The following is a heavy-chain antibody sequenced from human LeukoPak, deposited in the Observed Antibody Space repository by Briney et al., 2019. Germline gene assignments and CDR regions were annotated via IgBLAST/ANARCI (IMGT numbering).Heavy chain of an antibody. D-gene: IGHD3-22*01. J-gene: IGHJ4*02. CDR2: FDPEADEK. Sequence: VASVKVSCKVSGYMFTELSMHWVRQAPGKGLEWRGGFDPEADEKMYAQKFQGRVTMTEDTSTDTAYMELSSLRSEDTAVYYCAAELSSGYFDYWGQGTLVTVSS. CDR3: AAELSSGYFDY. CDR1: GYMFTELS. V-gene: IGHV1-24*01.